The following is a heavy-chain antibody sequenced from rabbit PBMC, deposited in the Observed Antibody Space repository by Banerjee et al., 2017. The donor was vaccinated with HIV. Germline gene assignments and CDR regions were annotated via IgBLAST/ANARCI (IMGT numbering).Heavy chain of an antibody. CDR3: ARAGGTSGGYAPFGL. V-gene: IGHV1S40*01. D-gene: IGHD3-3*01. CDR1: GFSFSSSYY. Sequence: QSLEESGGDLVKPEGSLTLTCTASGFSFSSSYYMCWVRQAPGKGLEWIACIYGGDAGFTYYATWAKGRFTISKTSSTTVTLQMTSLTAADTATYFCARAGGTSGGYAPFGLWGQGTLVTVS. J-gene: IGHJ3*01. CDR2: IYGGDAGFT.